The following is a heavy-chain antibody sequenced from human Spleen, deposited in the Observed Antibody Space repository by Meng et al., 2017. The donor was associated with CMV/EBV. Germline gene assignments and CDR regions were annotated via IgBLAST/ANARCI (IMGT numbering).Heavy chain of an antibody. Sequence: SETLSLTCAVYGGSFSGYYWSWIRQPPGKGLEWIGEINHSGSTNYNPSLKSRVTISADTSKNQFSLKLSSVTAADTAVYYCARVIVVVPAAIGYYFDYWGQGTLVTVSS. CDR1: GGSFSGYY. V-gene: IGHV4-34*01. CDR3: ARVIVVVPAAIGYYFDY. J-gene: IGHJ4*02. D-gene: IGHD2-2*02. CDR2: INHSGST.